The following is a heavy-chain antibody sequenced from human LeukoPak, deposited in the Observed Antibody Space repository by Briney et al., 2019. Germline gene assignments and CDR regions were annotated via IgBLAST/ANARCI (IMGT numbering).Heavy chain of an antibody. CDR2: ISGSGGST. D-gene: IGHD3-22*01. Sequence: AGGSLRLSCAASGFTFSRYAMSWVRQAPGKGLEWVSAISGSGGSTYYADSVKGRFTISRDNYKNTLYLQMNSLRAEDTAVYYCAKDPTYYYDSSGYYLGYWGQGTLVTVSS. J-gene: IGHJ4*02. CDR3: AKDPTYYYDSSGYYLGY. CDR1: GFTFSRYA. V-gene: IGHV3-23*01.